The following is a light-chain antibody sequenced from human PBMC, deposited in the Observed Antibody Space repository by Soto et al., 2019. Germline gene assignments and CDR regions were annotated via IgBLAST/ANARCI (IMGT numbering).Light chain of an antibody. CDR3: MQPVQTPYT. CDR1: QSLLYSNGYNY. Sequence: DIVMTQSPLSLPVTPGEPASISCRSSQSLLYSNGYNYLAWYLQKPGQSPQLLIYLGSSLASGVPDSCSCIGLGTDFTVKSSRVEAEDVGVYYGMQPVQTPYTFGQGTKLEIK. CDR2: LGS. J-gene: IGKJ2*01. V-gene: IGKV2-28*01.